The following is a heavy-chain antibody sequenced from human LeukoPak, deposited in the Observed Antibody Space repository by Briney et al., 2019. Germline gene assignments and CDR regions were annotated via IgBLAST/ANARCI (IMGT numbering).Heavy chain of an antibody. D-gene: IGHD2/OR15-2a*01. Sequence: GGSLRLSCAASGFTFSSYAMSWVRQAPGKGLEWVSAISGSGGSTYYADSVKGRFTISRDNSKNTLYLQMNSLRGKDTAVYYCARGLVYDDAFDIWGQGTMVTVSS. CDR3: ARGLVYDDAFDI. J-gene: IGHJ3*02. CDR1: GFTFSSYA. CDR2: ISGSGGST. V-gene: IGHV3-23*01.